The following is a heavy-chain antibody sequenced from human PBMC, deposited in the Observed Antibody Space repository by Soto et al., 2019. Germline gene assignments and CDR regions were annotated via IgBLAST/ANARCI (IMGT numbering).Heavy chain of an antibody. CDR3: ARSSYYDSSGYYHPRHWFDP. D-gene: IGHD3-22*01. CDR1: GGTFSSYA. V-gene: IGHV1-69*13. J-gene: IGHJ5*02. Sequence: RASVKVSCKASGGTFSSYAISWVRQAPGQGLEWMGGIIPIFGTANYAQKFQGRVTITADESTSTAYMELSSLRSEDTAVYYCARSSYYDSSGYYHPRHWFDPWGQGTLVTVSS. CDR2: IIPIFGTA.